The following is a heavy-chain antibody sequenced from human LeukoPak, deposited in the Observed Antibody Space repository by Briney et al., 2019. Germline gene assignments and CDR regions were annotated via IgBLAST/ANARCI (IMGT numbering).Heavy chain of an antibody. CDR2: ISAYNGNT. CDR1: GYTFTNFG. D-gene: IGHD4-17*01. V-gene: IGHV1-18*01. Sequence: ASVKVSCKASGYTFTNFGISWVRQAPGQGLEWMGWISAYNGNTNYAQRLQGRGTMTTDTSTSTAYMELRSLRSDDTAVYYCASDRDYGDSNTQDLFVYWGQGTLVTVSS. J-gene: IGHJ4*02. CDR3: ASDRDYGDSNTQDLFVY.